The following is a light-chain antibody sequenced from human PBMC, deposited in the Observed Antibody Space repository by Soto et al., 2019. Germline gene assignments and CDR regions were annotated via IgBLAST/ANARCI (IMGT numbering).Light chain of an antibody. Sequence: ETGLTRSPSTLSLSSGEKATLSCRASQSVSNNYLAWYQQKPGQAPRLLVYGASNRATGIPDRFSGSGSGTDFTLTISRLEPEDFAVYYCQQYGSSGTFGQGTKVDIK. V-gene: IGKV3-20*01. J-gene: IGKJ1*01. CDR2: GAS. CDR3: QQYGSSGT. CDR1: QSVSNNY.